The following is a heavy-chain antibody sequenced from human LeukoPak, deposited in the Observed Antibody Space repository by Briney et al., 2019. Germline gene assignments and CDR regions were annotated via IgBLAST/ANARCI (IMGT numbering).Heavy chain of an antibody. CDR2: IYYSGST. CDR3: ARSAWGYAFDI. Sequence: PSETLSLTCTVSGGSISSSSYYWGWIRQPPGKGLEWIGSIYYSGSTYYNPSLKSRVTISADTSKNQFSLKLSSVTAADTAVYYCARSAWGYAFDIWGQGTMVTVSS. J-gene: IGHJ3*02. V-gene: IGHV4-39*01. D-gene: IGHD3-16*01. CDR1: GGSISSSSYY.